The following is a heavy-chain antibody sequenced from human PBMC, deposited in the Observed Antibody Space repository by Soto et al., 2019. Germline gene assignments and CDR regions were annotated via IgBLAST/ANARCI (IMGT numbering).Heavy chain of an antibody. Sequence: QVQLVQSGAEVKKPGASVKVSCKASGYTFTSYGISWVRQAPGQELEWMGWISAYNGNTNYAQKLQGRVTMTTDTSTSTAYMELRSLRSDDTAVYYCASRYCSGGSCYSPLDYWGQGTLVTVSS. CDR3: ASRYCSGGSCYSPLDY. CDR1: GYTFTSYG. D-gene: IGHD2-15*01. V-gene: IGHV1-18*04. CDR2: ISAYNGNT. J-gene: IGHJ4*02.